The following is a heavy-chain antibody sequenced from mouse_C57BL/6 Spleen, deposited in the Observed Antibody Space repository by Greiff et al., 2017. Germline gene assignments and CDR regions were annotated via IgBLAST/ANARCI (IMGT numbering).Heavy chain of an antibody. D-gene: IGHD2-5*01. J-gene: IGHJ2*01. CDR1: GFNIKDDY. V-gene: IGHV14-4*01. CDR3: TTFYSNYGY. Sequence: EVQLKQSGAELVRPGASVKLSCTASGFNIKDDYMHWVKQRPEQGLEWIGWIDPENGDTEYASKFQGKATITADTSSNTAYLQLSSLTSEDTAVYYCTTFYSNYGYWGQGTTLTVSS. CDR2: IDPENGDT.